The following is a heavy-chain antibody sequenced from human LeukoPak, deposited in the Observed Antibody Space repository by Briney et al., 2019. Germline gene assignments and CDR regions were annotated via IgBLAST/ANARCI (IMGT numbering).Heavy chain of an antibody. CDR3: ARGRNDFWSGYYYYFDY. J-gene: IGHJ4*02. CDR1: GGSFSGYY. D-gene: IGHD3-3*01. V-gene: IGHV4-34*01. Sequence: SETLSLTCAVYGGSFSGYYWSWIRQPPGKGLEWIGEVNHSGSTTYNPSLKSRVTISGDTSKNQFSLKLSSVTAADTAVYYCARGRNDFWSGYYYYFDYWGQGTLVTVSS. CDR2: VNHSGST.